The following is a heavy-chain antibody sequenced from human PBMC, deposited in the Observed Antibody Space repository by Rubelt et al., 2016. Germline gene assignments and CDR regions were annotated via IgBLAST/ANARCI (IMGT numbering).Heavy chain of an antibody. V-gene: IGHV3-23*01. CDR1: GFTFSIFG. CDR3: AKVGAHYDILTGYYPYYYYYYMDV. Sequence: GGGLIQPGGSLRLSCAASGFTFSIFGMSWVRQAPGKGLEWVSFIGDSGRTTYYADSVKGRFTISRDNSKNTLYLQMNSLRAEDTAVYYCAKVGAHYDILTGYYPYYYYYYMDVWGKGTTVTVSS. J-gene: IGHJ6*03. CDR2: IGDSGRTT. D-gene: IGHD3-9*01.